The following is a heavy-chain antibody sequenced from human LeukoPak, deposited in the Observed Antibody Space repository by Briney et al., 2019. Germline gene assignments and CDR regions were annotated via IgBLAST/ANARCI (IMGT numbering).Heavy chain of an antibody. CDR2: ISSSSSYI. Sequence: GGSLRLSCATSGFTFSSYSMNWVRQAPGKGLGWVSCISSSSSYIYYTDSVKGRFTISRDNAKNSLTLQMNSLRAEDTAVYYCARDLKYYDSSGFDYWGQGTLVTVSS. J-gene: IGHJ4*02. V-gene: IGHV3-21*01. CDR3: ARDLKYYDSSGFDY. CDR1: GFTFSSYS. D-gene: IGHD3-22*01.